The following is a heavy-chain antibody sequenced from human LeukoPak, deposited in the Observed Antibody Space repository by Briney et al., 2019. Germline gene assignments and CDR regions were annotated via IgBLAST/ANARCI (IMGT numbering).Heavy chain of an antibody. J-gene: IGHJ4*02. CDR2: ISGGGGSI. CDR3: AKVNGYNQNYYFDY. CDR1: GFTFSSNA. V-gene: IGHV3-23*01. D-gene: IGHD1-1*01. Sequence: GSLRLSCAASGFTFSSNAMSWVRQAPGKGLEWVSGISGGGGSINYADSVKGRFTVSRDNSNNTLHLQMNSLRVEDTAAYYCAKVNGYNQNYYFDYWGQGTLVTVSS.